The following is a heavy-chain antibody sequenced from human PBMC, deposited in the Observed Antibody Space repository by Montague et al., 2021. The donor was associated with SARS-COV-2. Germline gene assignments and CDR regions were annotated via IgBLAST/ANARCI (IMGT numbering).Heavy chain of an antibody. CDR3: ARDGDYGGTWYSFLQN. Sequence: CAISGDSVSSDTAAWHWIRQSPSRGLEWLGRTFYRSQWHNDYAASVRSRISFSGDISKNQFSLHLNPVTPEDTAIYYCARDGDYGGTWYSFLQNWGQGTLVIVSS. V-gene: IGHV6-1*01. CDR1: GDSVSSDTAA. D-gene: IGHD4-17*01. J-gene: IGHJ1*01. CDR2: TFYRSQWHN.